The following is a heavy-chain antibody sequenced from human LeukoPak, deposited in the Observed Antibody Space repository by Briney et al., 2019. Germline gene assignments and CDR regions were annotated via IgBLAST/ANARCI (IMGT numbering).Heavy chain of an antibody. D-gene: IGHD3-22*01. V-gene: IGHV4-39*02. J-gene: IGHJ2*01. CDR2: IYYSGST. Sequence: SETLSLTCTVSGGSISSSSYYWGWIRQPPGKGLEWIGSIYYSGSTYYNPSLKSRVTISVDTSKNQFSLKLSSVTAADTAVYYCARDGSTDSSADYYWYFDLWGRGTLVTVSS. CDR3: ARDGSTDSSADYYWYFDL. CDR1: GGSISSSSYY.